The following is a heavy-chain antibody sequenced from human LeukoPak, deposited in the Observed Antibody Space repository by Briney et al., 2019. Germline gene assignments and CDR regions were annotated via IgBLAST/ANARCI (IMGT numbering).Heavy chain of an antibody. CDR2: IGTAGDT. J-gene: IGHJ4*02. Sequence: GGSLRLSCAASGFTFSSYDMHWVRQATGKGLEWVSAIGTAGDTYYPGSVKGRFTISRENAKNSLYLQMNSLRAGDTAVYYCARFGAVAGFDYWGQGTLVTVSS. CDR1: GFTFSSYD. CDR3: ARFGAVAGFDY. D-gene: IGHD6-19*01. V-gene: IGHV3-13*01.